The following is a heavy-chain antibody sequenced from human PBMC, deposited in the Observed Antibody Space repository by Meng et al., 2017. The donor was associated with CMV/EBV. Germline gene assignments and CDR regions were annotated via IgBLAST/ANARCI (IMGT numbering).Heavy chain of an antibody. CDR1: GYSISSGYY. D-gene: IGHD3-3*01. V-gene: IGHV4-59*01. Sequence: SETLSLTCTVSGYSISSGYYWGWIRQPPGMGLEWIGYIYYSGSTNYNPSLKSRVTISVDTSKNQFSLKLSSVTAADTAVYYCARDWITIFDYYYGMDVWGQGTTVTVSS. CDR3: ARDWITIFDYYYGMDV. J-gene: IGHJ6*02. CDR2: IYYSGST.